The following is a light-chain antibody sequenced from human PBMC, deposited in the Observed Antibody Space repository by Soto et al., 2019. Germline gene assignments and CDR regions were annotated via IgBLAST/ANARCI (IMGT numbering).Light chain of an antibody. CDR2: YAS. J-gene: IGKJ2*01. Sequence: DIQLTQSPSILSASVGDRVTITCRASQSVRGWLAWYQQKPGKAPNLLIYYASILASGVPSRFSGSGSGTEYTLSINSLQPEDFATYFCQQYNSHSLYSFGQGTKWEIK. CDR3: QQYNSHSLYS. V-gene: IGKV1-5*01. CDR1: QSVRGW.